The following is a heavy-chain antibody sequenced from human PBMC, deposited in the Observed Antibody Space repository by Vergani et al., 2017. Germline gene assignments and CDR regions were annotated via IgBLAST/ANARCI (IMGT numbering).Heavy chain of an antibody. CDR1: GGSFSGYY. D-gene: IGHD6-13*01. CDR2: INHSGST. Sequence: QVQLQQWGAGLLKPSETLSLTCAVYGGSFSGYYWSWIRQPPGKGLEWIGEINHSGSTNYNPSLKSRVTISVDTSKNQFSLKLSSVTAADTAVYYCARPRWGYSSSWELYFDYWGQGTLVTVSS. V-gene: IGHV4-34*01. J-gene: IGHJ4*02. CDR3: ARPRWGYSSSWELYFDY.